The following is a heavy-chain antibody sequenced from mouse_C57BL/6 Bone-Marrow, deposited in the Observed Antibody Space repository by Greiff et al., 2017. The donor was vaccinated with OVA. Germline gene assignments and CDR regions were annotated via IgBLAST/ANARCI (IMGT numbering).Heavy chain of an antibody. CDR3: ARGWSFAY. CDR1: GYTFTSYW. CDR2: IAPNSGGT. J-gene: IGHJ3*01. Sequence: VQLQQPGAELVKPGASVQLSCKASGYTFTSYWMHWVQQRPGRGLEWIGRIAPNSGGTKYNEKFKSKATLTVDKPSSTAYMQLSSLTSEDSAVYYCARGWSFAYWGQGTLVTVSA. V-gene: IGHV1-72*01.